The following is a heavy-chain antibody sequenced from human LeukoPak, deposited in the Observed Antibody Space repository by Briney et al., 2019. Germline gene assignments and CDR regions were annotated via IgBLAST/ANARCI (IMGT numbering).Heavy chain of an antibody. CDR3: SRGARLRLEELSTPPFEH. Sequence: ASVKVSCKTSGYAFTGYYIHWIRQAPGQGLEWLGWINPSSGTTKYVQKFQGRVTMTRDTSINTAYIDLSGLRPDDTAVYYCSRGARLRLEELSTPPFEHWGQGTLVPVST. CDR2: INPSSGTT. J-gene: IGHJ4*02. V-gene: IGHV1-2*02. CDR1: GYAFTGYY. D-gene: IGHD3-16*02.